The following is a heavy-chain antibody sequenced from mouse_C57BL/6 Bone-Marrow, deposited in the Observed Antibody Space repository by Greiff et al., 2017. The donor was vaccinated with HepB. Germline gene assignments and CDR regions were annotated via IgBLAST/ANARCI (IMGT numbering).Heavy chain of an antibody. Sequence: EVQLVESGAELVKPGASVKLSCTASGFNIKDYYMHWVKQRTEQGLEWIGRIDPEDGETKYAPKFQGKATITADTSSNTAYLQLSSLTSEDTAVYYGALTTVVARYWYFDVWGTGTTVTVSS. CDR2: IDPEDGET. J-gene: IGHJ1*03. CDR3: ALTTVVARYWYFDV. D-gene: IGHD1-1*01. CDR1: GFNIKDYY. V-gene: IGHV14-2*01.